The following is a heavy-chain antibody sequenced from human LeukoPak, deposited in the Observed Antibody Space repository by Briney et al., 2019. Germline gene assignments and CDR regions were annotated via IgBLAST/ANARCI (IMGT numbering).Heavy chain of an antibody. CDR1: GFTFSSNS. J-gene: IGHJ4*02. Sequence: PGGSLGLSCAASGFTFSSNSMNWVRQAPGRGLEWVSVITNNGATTYYADSVKGRFTISRDNSKNMLYLQMNSLRAEDTAVYYCAKDWGYGSGTYYPHWGQGTLVTVSS. CDR2: ITNNGATT. D-gene: IGHD3-10*01. V-gene: IGHV3-23*01. CDR3: AKDWGYGSGTYYPH.